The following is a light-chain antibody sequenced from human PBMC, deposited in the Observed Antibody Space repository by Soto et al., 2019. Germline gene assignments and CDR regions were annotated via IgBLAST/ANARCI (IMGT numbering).Light chain of an antibody. Sequence: QSALTQPASVSGSPGQSITISCTGTSSDVGGYNYVSWYQQHPGKAPKLMIYEVTNRPSGVSNRFSGSKSGNTASRTISGLQAEDEADYYCSSYTSSITPVFGGGTKLTVL. CDR1: SSDVGGYNY. CDR3: SSYTSSITPV. V-gene: IGLV2-14*01. CDR2: EVT. J-gene: IGLJ3*02.